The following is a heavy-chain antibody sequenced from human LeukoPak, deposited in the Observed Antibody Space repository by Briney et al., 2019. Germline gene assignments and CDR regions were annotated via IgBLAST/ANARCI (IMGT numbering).Heavy chain of an antibody. CDR2: IYHSGST. Sequence: SETLSLTCAVSGGSITSSYWWSWVRQPPGKGLEWIGEIYHSGSTNYNPSLKSRVTISVDTSKNQFSLKLSSVTAADTAVYYCARAGTYSSGWVYWGQGTLVTVSS. V-gene: IGHV4-4*02. CDR3: ARAGTYSSGWVY. D-gene: IGHD6-19*01. J-gene: IGHJ4*02. CDR1: GGSITSSYW.